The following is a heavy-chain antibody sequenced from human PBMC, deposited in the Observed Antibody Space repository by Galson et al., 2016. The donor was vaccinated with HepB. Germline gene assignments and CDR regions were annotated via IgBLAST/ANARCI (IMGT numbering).Heavy chain of an antibody. CDR1: GFTFSLSG. CDR3: ARVGIGSSWYFDY. D-gene: IGHD6-13*01. J-gene: IGHJ4*02. CDR2: MWNDAKSK. Sequence: SLRLSCAASGFTFSLSGMHWVRQAPGKGLEWVAIMWNDAKSKYYVDSVKGRFTISRDNAKKSLCLQMNSLRAEDTAVYYCARVGIGSSWYFDYWGQGTLVTVSS. V-gene: IGHV3-33*01.